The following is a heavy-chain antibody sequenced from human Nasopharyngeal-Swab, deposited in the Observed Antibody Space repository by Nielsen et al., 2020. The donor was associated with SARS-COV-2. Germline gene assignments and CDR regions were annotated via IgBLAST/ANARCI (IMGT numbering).Heavy chain of an antibody. CDR2: IRSKNEGGDP. CDR3: ASSVGSFYGQGAFDI. D-gene: IGHD1-26*01. CDR1: GFTFGDYA. V-gene: IGHV3-49*01. J-gene: IGHJ3*02. Sequence: GGSLRLSCTTYGFTFGDYAMSWFRQAPGKGMEWVGCIRSKNEGGDPEYAASVKGRFTISRDGAESIAYLQMNSLATEYTGVYYCASSVGSFYGQGAFDIWGQGTMVTVSS.